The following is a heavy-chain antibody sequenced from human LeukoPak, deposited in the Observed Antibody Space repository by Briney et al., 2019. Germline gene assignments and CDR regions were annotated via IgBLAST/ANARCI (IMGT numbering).Heavy chain of an antibody. CDR2: IYPGDSDT. Sequence: GESLKTSCKASGYKFSSYWIGWVRQMPGKGLEWMGIIYPGDSDTTYSPSFQGQVTISADKSISTAYLQWSSLKASDTAMYYCARNAAFRAARDYWGQGTLVTVSS. D-gene: IGHD3-10*01. CDR3: ARNAAFRAARDY. J-gene: IGHJ4*02. CDR1: GYKFSSYW. V-gene: IGHV5-51*01.